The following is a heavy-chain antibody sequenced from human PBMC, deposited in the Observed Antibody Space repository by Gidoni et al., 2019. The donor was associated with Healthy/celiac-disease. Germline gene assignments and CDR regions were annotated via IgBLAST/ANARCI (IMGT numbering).Heavy chain of an antibody. CDR1: GGSISSGSYY. J-gene: IGHJ6*02. Sequence: QVQLQESGPGLVKPSQTLSLTCTVSGGSISSGSYYWSWIRQPAGKGLEWIGRIYTSGSTNYNPSLKSRVTISVDTSKNQFSLKLSSVTAADTAVYYCARGGFWSGSPYYYYGMDVWGQGTTVTVSS. V-gene: IGHV4-61*02. CDR3: ARGGFWSGSPYYYYGMDV. D-gene: IGHD3-3*01. CDR2: IYTSGST.